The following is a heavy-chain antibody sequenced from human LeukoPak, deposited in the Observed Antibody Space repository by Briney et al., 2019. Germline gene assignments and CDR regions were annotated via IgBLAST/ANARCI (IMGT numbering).Heavy chain of an antibody. CDR2: ITGSSSTI. CDR3: TRERYFGDYPDC. J-gene: IGHJ4*02. Sequence: GGSLRLSCAASGFTFSSYSMNWVRQAPGKGLEWVSYITGSSSTIYYADSVKGRFTISRDNAKNSLYLQMNSLRDEDTAVYYCTRERYFGDYPDCWGQGTLVTVSS. V-gene: IGHV3-48*02. CDR1: GFTFSSYS. D-gene: IGHD4-17*01.